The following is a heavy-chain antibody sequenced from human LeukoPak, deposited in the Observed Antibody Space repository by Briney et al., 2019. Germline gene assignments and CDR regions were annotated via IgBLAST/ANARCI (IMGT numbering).Heavy chain of an antibody. V-gene: IGHV5-51*01. CDR1: GYSFTSYW. D-gene: IGHD3-3*01. CDR2: IYPGDSDT. CDR3: ARLGRPYYDFWSGSLATYYYYGMDV. Sequence: ESLKISCKGSGYSFTSYWIGWVRQMPGKGLEWMGIIYPGDSDTRYSTSFQGQVTISADNSISTAYLQWSSLKASDTAMYYCARLGRPYYDFWSGSLATYYYYGMDVWGQGTTVTVSS. J-gene: IGHJ6*02.